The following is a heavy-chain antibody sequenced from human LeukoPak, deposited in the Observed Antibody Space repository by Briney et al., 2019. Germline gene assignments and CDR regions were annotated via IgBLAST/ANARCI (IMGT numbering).Heavy chain of an antibody. D-gene: IGHD5-12*01. CDR1: GGSISSSSYY. CDR2: MYYSGST. Sequence: KSSETLSLTCTVSGGSISSSSYYWGWIRQPPGKGLECIGSMYYSGSTYYNPSLKSRVTISVDTSKNQFSLKLSSVIAADTAVYYCARHGRVATPGGFDPWGQGTLVTVSS. V-gene: IGHV4-39*01. CDR3: ARHGRVATPGGFDP. J-gene: IGHJ5*02.